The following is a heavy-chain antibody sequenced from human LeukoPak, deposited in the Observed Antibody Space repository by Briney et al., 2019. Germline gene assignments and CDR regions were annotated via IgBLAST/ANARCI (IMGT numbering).Heavy chain of an antibody. CDR1: GFTFSSYS. V-gene: IGHV3-48*01. CDR3: ARVAYDFWSGAFDY. Sequence: PGGSLRLSCAASGFTFSSYSMNWVRQAPGKGLEWVSYISSSSSTIYYADSVKGRFTISRDNAKNSLYLQMNSLRAEDTAVYYCARVAYDFWSGAFDYWGQGTLVTVSS. J-gene: IGHJ4*02. D-gene: IGHD3-3*01. CDR2: ISSSSSTI.